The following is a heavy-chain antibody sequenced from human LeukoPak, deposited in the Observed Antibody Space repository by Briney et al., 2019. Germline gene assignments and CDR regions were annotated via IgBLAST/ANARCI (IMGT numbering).Heavy chain of an antibody. J-gene: IGHJ6*03. V-gene: IGHV4-59*01. CDR3: ARDLRTIFGEYYYMDV. Sequence: SETLSLTCTVSGGSISSYYWSWIRRPPGKGLEWIGYIYYSGSTNYNPSLKSRVTISVDTSKNQFSLKLSSVTAADTAVYYCARDLRTIFGEYYYMDVWGKGTTVTVSS. CDR1: GGSISSYY. D-gene: IGHD3-3*01. CDR2: IYYSGST.